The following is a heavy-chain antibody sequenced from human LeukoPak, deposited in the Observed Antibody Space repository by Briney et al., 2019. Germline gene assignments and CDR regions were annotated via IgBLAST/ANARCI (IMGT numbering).Heavy chain of an antibody. D-gene: IGHD1-26*01. V-gene: IGHV3-64*01. CDR2: ISSIGCST. Sequence: GGPLRLPCAASGFTLRSYAMHWVRPAPGKGLEYVSAISSIGCSTYYPNSVQGRFTISSGNAKNTLYPQMDSLRREDTAVYYCARAVVGATPFDYWGQGTLVNVSS. CDR3: ARAVVGATPFDY. J-gene: IGHJ4*02. CDR1: GFTLRSYA.